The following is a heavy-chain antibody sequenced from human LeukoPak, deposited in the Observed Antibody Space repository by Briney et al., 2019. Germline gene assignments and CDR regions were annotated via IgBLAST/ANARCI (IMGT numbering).Heavy chain of an antibody. CDR1: GGSISSYY. CDR2: INHSGST. CDR3: ASLTYE. D-gene: IGHD5-12*01. V-gene: IGHV4-34*01. Sequence: PSETLSLTYTVSGGSISSYYWSWIRQPPGKGLEWIGEINHSGSTNYNPSLKSRVTISVDTSKNQFSLKLSSVTAADTAVYYCASLTYEWGQGTLVTVSS. J-gene: IGHJ4*02.